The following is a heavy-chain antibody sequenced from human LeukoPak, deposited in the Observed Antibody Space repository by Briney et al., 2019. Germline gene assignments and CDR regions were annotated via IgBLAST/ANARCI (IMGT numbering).Heavy chain of an antibody. CDR3: ARDAYFSGSYFPDY. J-gene: IGHJ4*02. CDR2: ISAYNGNT. Sequence: ASVKVSCKASGYTFTSYGISWVRQAPGQGLAWMGWISAYNGNTNYAQKLQGRVTMTTDTSTSTAYMELRSLRSDDTAVYYCARDAYFSGSYFPDYWGQGTLVTVSS. D-gene: IGHD1-26*01. CDR1: GYTFTSYG. V-gene: IGHV1-18*01.